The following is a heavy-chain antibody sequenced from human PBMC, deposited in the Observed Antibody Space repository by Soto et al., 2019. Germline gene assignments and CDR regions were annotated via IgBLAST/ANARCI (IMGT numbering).Heavy chain of an antibody. J-gene: IGHJ4*02. CDR3: AKDLIYGYNSGRPFDS. D-gene: IGHD6-19*01. V-gene: IGHV3-23*01. Sequence: EVQLLESGGGLVQPGGSLRLSCAAAGFTFSSFAMSWVRQAPGKGLVWVSAIGSRGDSTYYADSVKGRFTIPRDNSKNTLYLQMNSLGAEDTAVYYCAKDLIYGYNSGRPFDSWGQGPVVTVSS. CDR2: IGSRGDST. CDR1: GFTFSSFA.